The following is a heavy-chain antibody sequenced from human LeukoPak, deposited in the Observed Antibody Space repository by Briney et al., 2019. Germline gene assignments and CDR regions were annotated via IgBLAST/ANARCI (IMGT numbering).Heavy chain of an antibody. CDR1: GGTFSSYA. J-gene: IGHJ3*02. Sequence: SVKVSCKASGGTFSSYAISWVRQAPGQGLEWMGRIVPTLGIANYAQKFQGRVTITADKSTSTAYMELSRLTSEDTAVYYCARDPTPSVFGEDIWGQGTMVTVSS. CDR3: ARDPTPSVFGEDI. V-gene: IGHV1-69*04. CDR2: IVPTLGIA. D-gene: IGHD3-10*02.